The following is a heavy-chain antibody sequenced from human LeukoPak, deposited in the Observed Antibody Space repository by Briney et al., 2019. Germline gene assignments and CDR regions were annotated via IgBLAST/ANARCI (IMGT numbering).Heavy chain of an antibody. V-gene: IGHV4-38-2*02. CDR1: GYSISSGYY. CDR2: IYHSGST. Sequence: PSETLSLTXTVSGYSISSGYYWGWIRQPPGKGLEWIGSIYHSGSTYYNPSLKSRVTISVDTSKNQFSLKLSSVTAADTAVYYCARVDAFDIWGQGTMVTVSS. CDR3: ARVDAFDI. J-gene: IGHJ3*02.